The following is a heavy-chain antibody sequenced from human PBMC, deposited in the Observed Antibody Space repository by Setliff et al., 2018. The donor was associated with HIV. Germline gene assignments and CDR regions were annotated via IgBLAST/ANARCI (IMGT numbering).Heavy chain of an antibody. J-gene: IGHJ4*02. D-gene: IGHD3-22*01. Sequence: PGESLKISCQGSGYNFSDYWIGWVRQMPGKGLEWMGFIFPGDSDARYSPSFQGQVTISADKSIDTAYLRWSGLEASDTAMYYCARVDMGYYYDSSGYSHFDHWGQGTLVTVSS. CDR3: ARVDMGYYYDSSGYSHFDH. CDR2: IFPGDSDA. CDR1: GYNFSDYW. V-gene: IGHV5-51*01.